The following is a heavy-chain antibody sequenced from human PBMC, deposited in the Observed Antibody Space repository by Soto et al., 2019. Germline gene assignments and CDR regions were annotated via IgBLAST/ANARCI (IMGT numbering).Heavy chain of an antibody. CDR1: GGSISSGGYS. CDR3: ARSQTTVTSCDY. V-gene: IGHV4-30-2*01. J-gene: IGHJ4*02. CDR2: IYHSGST. D-gene: IGHD4-17*01. Sequence: PSETLSLTCAVSGGSISSGGYSWSWIRQPPGKGLEWIGYIYHSGSTYYNPSLKSRVTISVDGSKNQFSLKLSSVTAADTAVYYCARSQTTVTSCDYWGQGTLVTVSS.